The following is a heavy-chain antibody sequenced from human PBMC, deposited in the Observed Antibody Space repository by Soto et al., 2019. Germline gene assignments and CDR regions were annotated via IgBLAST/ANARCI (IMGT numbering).Heavy chain of an antibody. Sequence: SVKVSCKASGGTFSSYTISWVRQAPGQGLEWMGRIIPILGIANYAQRFQGRVTITADKSTSTAYMELSSLRSEDTAVYYCASFDILTGTNWFDPWGQGTLVTVSS. CDR3: ASFDILTGTNWFDP. D-gene: IGHD3-9*01. CDR1: GGTFSSYT. V-gene: IGHV1-69*02. CDR2: IIPILGIA. J-gene: IGHJ5*02.